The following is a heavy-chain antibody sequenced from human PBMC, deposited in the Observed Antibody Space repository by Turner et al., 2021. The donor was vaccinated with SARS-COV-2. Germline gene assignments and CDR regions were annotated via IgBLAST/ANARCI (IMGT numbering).Heavy chain of an antibody. J-gene: IGHJ5*02. Sequence: LQLPPSAPAPSPRSATLSLACTVSGCPISSSSYYWGWIRQPPGKGLEWIGSIYYSGSTYYNPSHKSRVTMSVETSKNQFSLKLSSVTAADTAVYYCASRSPTFGGLNRFGGWFDPWGQGTLVTVSS. CDR2: IYYSGST. CDR1: GCPISSSSYY. D-gene: IGHD3-3*01. CDR3: ASRSPTFGGLNRFGGWFDP. V-gene: IGHV4-39*01.